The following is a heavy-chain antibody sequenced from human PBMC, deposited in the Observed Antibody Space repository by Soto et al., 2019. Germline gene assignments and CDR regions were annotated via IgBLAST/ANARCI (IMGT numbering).Heavy chain of an antibody. CDR1: GYTFTSYA. V-gene: IGHV1-3*05. CDR2: INAGNGNT. CDR3: ARDPRYYGMDV. J-gene: IGHJ6*02. Sequence: QVQLVQSGAEEKKPGASVKVSCKASGYTFTSYAMHWVRQAPGQRLEWMGWINAGNGNTKYSQKFQGRVTITRDTSASTAYMEMSSLRSEDTAVYYCARDPRYYGMDVWGQGTTVTVSS.